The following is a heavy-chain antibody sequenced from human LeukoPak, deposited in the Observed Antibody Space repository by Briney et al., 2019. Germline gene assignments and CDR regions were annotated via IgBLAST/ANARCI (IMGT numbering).Heavy chain of an antibody. CDR1: GGSISSYY. CDR3: ARTSHPTTVVSPFDY. V-gene: IGHV4-59*01. J-gene: IGHJ4*02. Sequence: SETLSLTCTVSGGSISSYYWSWIRQPPGKGLEWIGYIYYSGSTNYNPSLKSRVTISVDTSKNQFSLKLSSVTAADTAVYYCARTSHPTTVVSPFDYWGQGTLVTVSS. CDR2: IYYSGST. D-gene: IGHD4-23*01.